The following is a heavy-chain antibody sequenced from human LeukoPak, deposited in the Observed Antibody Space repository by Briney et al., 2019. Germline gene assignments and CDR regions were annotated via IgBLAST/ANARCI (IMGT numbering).Heavy chain of an antibody. V-gene: IGHV3-33*01. CDR3: ARGDYYGSGSQLGY. CDR2: IWYGGSHK. CDR1: GFTFSSYG. D-gene: IGHD3-10*01. Sequence: GGSLRLSCAASGFTFSSYGMHWVRQAPGKGLDWVAAIWYGGSHKHYADSVKGRFTISRDNSKNTLYLQTNSLRAEDTAVYYCARGDYYGSGSQLGYWGQGTLVTVSS. J-gene: IGHJ4*02.